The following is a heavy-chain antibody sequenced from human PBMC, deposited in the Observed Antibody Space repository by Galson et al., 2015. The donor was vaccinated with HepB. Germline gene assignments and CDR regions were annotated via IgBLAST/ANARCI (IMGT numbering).Heavy chain of an antibody. CDR1: GYSFYNYG. Sequence: SVKVSCKASGYSFYNYGISWVRQAPGQGLERLGWSSAYRDKANYAQIVQGRVTMTTDTSTSTSYVELRSLTSDETALYYCVRDWYYSCRNCVDCFDPWGQGTLVTVSS. V-gene: IGHV1-18*04. CDR3: VRDWYYSCRNCVDCFDP. J-gene: IGHJ5*02. CDR2: SSAYRDKA. D-gene: IGHD3-10*01.